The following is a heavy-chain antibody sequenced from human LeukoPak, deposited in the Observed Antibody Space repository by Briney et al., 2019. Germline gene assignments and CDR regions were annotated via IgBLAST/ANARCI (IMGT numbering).Heavy chain of an antibody. CDR3: SRVVNVADSDYLDY. V-gene: IGHV3-72*01. Sequence: PGGSLSLSCAASGFTFTDFFMDWVRLTPGKGLEWIGRSRNKARGYSAEYAASVQGRFTISRDESKNSLYLQMNSLKTEDTAVYYCSRVVNVADSDYLDYWGQGTLVTVSS. CDR2: SRNKARGYSA. J-gene: IGHJ4*02. CDR1: GFTFTDFF. D-gene: IGHD6-19*01.